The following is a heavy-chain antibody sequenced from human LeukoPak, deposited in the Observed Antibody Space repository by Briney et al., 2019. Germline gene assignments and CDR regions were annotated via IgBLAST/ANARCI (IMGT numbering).Heavy chain of an antibody. CDR1: GGTFSKYT. V-gene: IGHV1-69*01. CDR3: ARGTRCGGDCLYYYYGMDV. CDR2: ITPLFGTA. J-gene: IGHJ6*02. D-gene: IGHD2-21*02. Sequence: GSSVKVSCKASGGTFSKYTISWVRQRPGQGLEWMGGITPLFGTANYAQKFQGRVTITADESASTAYMELSSLRSEDTAVYYCARGTRCGGDCLYYYYGMDVWGQGTTVTVSS.